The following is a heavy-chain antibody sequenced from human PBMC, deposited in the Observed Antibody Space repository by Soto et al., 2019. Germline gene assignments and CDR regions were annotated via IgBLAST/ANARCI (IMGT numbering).Heavy chain of an antibody. CDR2: IIPILGIA. V-gene: IGHV1-69*02. J-gene: IGHJ4*02. CDR3: ATGYSSSWDDY. D-gene: IGHD6-13*01. CDR1: GGTFSSYT. Sequence: QVQLVQSGAEVKKPGSSVKVSCKASGGTFSSYTISWVRQAPGQGLEWMGRIIPILGIANYAQKFQGRVTXTXXKSTSTAYMELSSLRSEDTAVYYCATGYSSSWDDYWGQGTLVTVSS.